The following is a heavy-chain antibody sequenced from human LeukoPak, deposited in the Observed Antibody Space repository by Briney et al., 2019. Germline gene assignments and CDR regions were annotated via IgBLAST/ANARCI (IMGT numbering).Heavy chain of an antibody. D-gene: IGHD5-12*01. Sequence: TSETLSLTCAVYGVSFSGYYWSWIRQPPGKGLEWIGEINHSGSTNYNPSLKSRVTISVDTSKNQFSLKLSSVTAADTAVYYCARQAGSGYELPFDYWGQGTLVTVSS. V-gene: IGHV4-34*01. J-gene: IGHJ4*02. CDR2: INHSGST. CDR3: ARQAGSGYELPFDY. CDR1: GVSFSGYY.